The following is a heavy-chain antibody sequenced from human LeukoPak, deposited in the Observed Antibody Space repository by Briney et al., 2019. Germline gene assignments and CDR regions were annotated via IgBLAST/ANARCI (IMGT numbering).Heavy chain of an antibody. Sequence: GGSLRLFCAVSGFSFSSYWMSWVRQAPGKGLECVANIKEDGSEIHYVDSVKGRFTLSRDNARNSLYLQMTSLRVEDTAVYFCARNGRVVGSGWSYFFFEYWGQGTRVTVSS. CDR2: IKEDGSEI. D-gene: IGHD6-19*01. CDR3: ARNGRVVGSGWSYFFFEY. V-gene: IGHV3-7*01. J-gene: IGHJ4*02. CDR1: GFSFSSYW.